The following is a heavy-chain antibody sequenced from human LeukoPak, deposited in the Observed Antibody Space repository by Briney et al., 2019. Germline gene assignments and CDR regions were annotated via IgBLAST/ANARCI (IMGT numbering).Heavy chain of an antibody. CDR3: AKASAHRANYYYGMDV. CDR2: ISWNSGSI. V-gene: IGHV3-9*01. CDR1: GFTFDDYA. Sequence: SGGSLRLSCAASGFTFDDYAMHWVRQAPGKGLEWVSGISWNSGSIGYADSVKGRFTISRDNAKNSLYLQMNSLRAEDTALYYCAKASAHRANYYYGMDVWGQGTTVTVSS. J-gene: IGHJ6*02.